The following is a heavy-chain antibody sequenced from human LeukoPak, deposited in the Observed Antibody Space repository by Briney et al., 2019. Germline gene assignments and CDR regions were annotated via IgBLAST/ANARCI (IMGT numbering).Heavy chain of an antibody. CDR3: ARDRWLEGALDY. CDR2: INSDGSST. D-gene: IGHD6-19*01. J-gene: IGHJ4*02. V-gene: IGHV3-74*01. CDR1: GFTFSSYW. Sequence: GGSLRLSCAASGFTFSSYWMHWVRQAPGXXLVWVSRINSDGSSTSYADSVKGRFTISRDNSKNTLYLQMNSLRAEDTAVYYCARDRWLEGALDYWGQGTLVTVSS.